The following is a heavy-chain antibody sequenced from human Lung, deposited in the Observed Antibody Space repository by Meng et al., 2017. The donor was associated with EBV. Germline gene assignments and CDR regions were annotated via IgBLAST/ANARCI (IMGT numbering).Heavy chain of an antibody. CDR3: ARGQWLDNS. J-gene: IGHJ4*02. CDR2: ISHSGST. Sequence: QVQLQQWGPGLLKPSGTLSLTCAVYSGSFSGYFWRWIRQPPGKGLEWIGEISHSGSTNYNPSLKSRVTISVDKSKNQFSLKLTSVTVADTAVYYCARGQWLDNSWGQGTLVTVSS. V-gene: IGHV4-34*01. D-gene: IGHD6-19*01. CDR1: SGSFSGYF.